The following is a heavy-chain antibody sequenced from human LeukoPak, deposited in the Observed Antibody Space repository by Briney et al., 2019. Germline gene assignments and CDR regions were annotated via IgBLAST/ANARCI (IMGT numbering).Heavy chain of an antibody. D-gene: IGHD6-13*01. CDR3: ARHALSSSWYRTVNWFDP. J-gene: IGHJ5*02. CDR2: IYPGDSDT. CDR1: GYRFTSYW. Sequence: GESLKISCKGSGYRFTSYWIGWVRPLPGKGLEWMGIIYPGDSDTRYSPSFQGQVTISADKSISTAYLQWSSLKASDTAMYYCARHALSSSWYRTVNWFDPWGQGTLVTVSS. V-gene: IGHV5-51*01.